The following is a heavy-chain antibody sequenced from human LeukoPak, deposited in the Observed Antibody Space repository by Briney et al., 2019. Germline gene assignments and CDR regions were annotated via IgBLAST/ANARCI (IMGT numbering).Heavy chain of an antibody. CDR1: GGSISDSY. J-gene: IGHJ4*01. Sequence: PSETLSLTCTVSGGSISDSYWSWIRQPPGKGLEWIGYIHYSGSTNYNPSLKSRVTISVDTSKSQLSLRLSSVTAADTAVYYCARVAGDSSLDYWGQGTLVTVSS. V-gene: IGHV4-59*01. CDR2: IHYSGST. CDR3: ARVAGDSSLDY. D-gene: IGHD3-16*01.